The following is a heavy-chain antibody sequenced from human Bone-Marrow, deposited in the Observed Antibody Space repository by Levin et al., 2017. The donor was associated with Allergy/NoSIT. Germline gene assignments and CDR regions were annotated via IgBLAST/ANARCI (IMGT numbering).Heavy chain of an antibody. V-gene: IGHV4-61*02. CDR3: ARFRPTGGTGTFDK. D-gene: IGHD1-7*01. CDR1: GDFINSGTNY. Sequence: PSETLSLTCTVSGDFINSGTNYWSWVRQPAGTGLEWIGRVYTSGSTNYNPSLESRVTILVDTSKNQFSLKLTSVTAADTAVYYCARFRPTGGTGTFDKWGLGTLVTVSS. J-gene: IGHJ4*02. CDR2: VYTSGST.